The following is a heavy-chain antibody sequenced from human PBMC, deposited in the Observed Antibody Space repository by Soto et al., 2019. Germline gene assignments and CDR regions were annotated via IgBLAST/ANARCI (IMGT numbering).Heavy chain of an antibody. D-gene: IGHD7-27*01. CDR2: INAGYGNT. J-gene: IGHJ4*02. CDR3: ARDTGDGTFDF. V-gene: IGHV1-3*01. Sequence: ASVKVSCKASGYTFSSYAMHWVRQAPGQRLEWMGWINAGYGNTKSSQKFQDRVAISRDTSASTAYMELTSLRSEDTAVYYCARDTGDGTFDFWGQGTLVTVSS. CDR1: GYTFSSYA.